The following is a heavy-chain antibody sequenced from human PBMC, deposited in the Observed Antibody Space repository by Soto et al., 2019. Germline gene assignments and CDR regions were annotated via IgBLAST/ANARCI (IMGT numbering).Heavy chain of an antibody. CDR3: ARHYYDFWSGYLSPYYYYYGMDV. CDR2: MNPNSGNT. D-gene: IGHD3-3*01. J-gene: IGHJ6*04. CDR1: GYTFTSYD. V-gene: IGHV1-8*01. Sequence: ASVKVSCKAFGYTFTSYDINWVRQATGQGLEWMGWMNPNSGNTGYEQKFQGRVTMTRNTSISTAYMELSSLRSEDTAVYYCARHYYDFWSGYLSPYYYYYGMDVWGKGTTVTVSS.